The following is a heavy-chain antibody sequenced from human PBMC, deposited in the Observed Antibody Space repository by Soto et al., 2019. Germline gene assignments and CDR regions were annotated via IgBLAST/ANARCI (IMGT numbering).Heavy chain of an antibody. J-gene: IGHJ6*02. V-gene: IGHV3-64*01. CDR2: ITSNGGNT. Sequence: PGGSLRLSCAASGFTFSSYAMHWVRQAPGKGLEYVSVITSNGGNTDYASSVKGRFTISRDNSKNTLYLQMGSLRAGDMAVYYCARRIPFGYGMDVWGQGTTVTVSS. CDR1: GFTFSSYA. CDR3: ARRIPFGYGMDV. D-gene: IGHD2-21*01.